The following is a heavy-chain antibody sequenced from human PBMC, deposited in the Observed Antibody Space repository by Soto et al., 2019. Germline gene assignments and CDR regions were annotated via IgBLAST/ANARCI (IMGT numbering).Heavy chain of an antibody. CDR1: GITLSDFY. CDR3: AKSFSSNWYDYFDY. D-gene: IGHD6-13*01. V-gene: IGHV3-11*06. Sequence: GGSLRLSCAASGITLSDFYMTWVRQAPGQGLEWLSYISPGSSYREYADSVKGRHIISRDNAKNSLYLQMNSLRDEDTAIYYCAKSFSSNWYDYFDYWGQGSLVTVSS. J-gene: IGHJ4*02. CDR2: ISPGSSYR.